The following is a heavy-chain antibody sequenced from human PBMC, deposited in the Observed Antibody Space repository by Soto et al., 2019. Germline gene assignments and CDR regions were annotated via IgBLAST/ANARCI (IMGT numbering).Heavy chain of an antibody. CDR3: ARGRGGYFDL. J-gene: IGHJ2*01. CDR2: FYYSGST. Sequence: QVQLQESGPGLVKPSETLSLTCTVSGASISRYYWSWIRQPPGKGLEWIGYFYYSGSTNYNPSLKSRVTISVDTSKNQFSLKLSSVTAADTAVYYCARGRGGYFDLWGRGTLVTVCS. CDR1: GASISRYY. V-gene: IGHV4-59*01.